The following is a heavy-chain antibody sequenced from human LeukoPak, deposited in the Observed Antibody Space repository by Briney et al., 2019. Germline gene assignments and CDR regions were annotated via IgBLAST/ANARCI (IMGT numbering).Heavy chain of an antibody. CDR2: IRNKANRYTT. CDR3: ARYIWS. V-gene: IGHV3-72*01. Sequence: GGSLRLSCAASGFTFSDHYMDWVRQAPRKGLEWVGRIRNKANRYTTECAASVKGRFTISRDDSESIAYLQMNSLKTEDTAVYYCARYIWSWGQGTLVTVSS. D-gene: IGHD3-3*01. CDR1: GFTFSDHY. J-gene: IGHJ4*02.